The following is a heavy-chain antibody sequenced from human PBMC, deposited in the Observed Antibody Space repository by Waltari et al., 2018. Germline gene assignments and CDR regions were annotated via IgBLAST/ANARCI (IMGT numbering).Heavy chain of an antibody. CDR1: GYTFTGYY. CDR3: AGGGGYSFGYRVFDY. V-gene: IGHV1-2*02. CDR2: NDPNGGGT. J-gene: IGHJ4*02. Sequence: QVQLVQSGAEVKKPGASVKVSCKASGYTFTGYYMHWVRQAAGQGLEWMGRNDPNGGGTNYAQKFKGRGTITRETAISKAYMELSMLRSDDTAVYYCAGGGGYSFGYRVFDYWGQGTLVTVSS. D-gene: IGHD5-18*01.